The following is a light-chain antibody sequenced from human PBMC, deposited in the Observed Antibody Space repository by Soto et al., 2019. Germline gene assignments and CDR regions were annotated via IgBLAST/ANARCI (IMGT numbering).Light chain of an antibody. Sequence: QSALTQPASVSGSPGQSITISCTGTSSDVGGYNYVSWYQQHPGKAPKFIIYDVRNRPSGVSNRFSGSRSGNTACLTISGLQAEDEADYYCSSYTSSSTVIFGGGTKVTVL. CDR2: DVR. V-gene: IGLV2-14*01. CDR1: SSDVGGYNY. J-gene: IGLJ2*01. CDR3: SSYTSSSTVI.